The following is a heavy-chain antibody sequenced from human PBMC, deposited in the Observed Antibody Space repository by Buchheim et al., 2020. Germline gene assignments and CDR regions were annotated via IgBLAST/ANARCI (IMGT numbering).Heavy chain of an antibody. CDR2: IKQDGSEK. D-gene: IGHD3-3*01. Sequence: EVQLEESGGGLVLPGGSLRLSCAGSGSTFSNYWMTWVRQAPGMGLEWVANIKQDGSEKIYVDSVKGRFTISRDNAKSSLSLHMSSLKAEDTAVYYCARAGTGITIFGGVNGLDVWGQGAT. CDR1: GSTFSNYW. CDR3: ARAGTGITIFGGVNGLDV. J-gene: IGHJ6*02. V-gene: IGHV3-7*01.